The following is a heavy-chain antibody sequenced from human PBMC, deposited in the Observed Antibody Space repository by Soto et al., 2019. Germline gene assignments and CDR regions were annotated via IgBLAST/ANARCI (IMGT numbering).Heavy chain of an antibody. CDR3: ARGDATKIIVTTYYGLDV. CDR1: GYSFTSYW. Sequence: HGESLKISCKGSGYSFTSYWIGWVRQMPGKGLEWMGIIYPGDSDTRYSPSFQGQVTISADKSISTAYLQWSSLKASDTAVYYCARGDATKIIVTTYYGLDVWGQGTTVTVSS. D-gene: IGHD3-22*01. J-gene: IGHJ6*02. CDR2: IYPGDSDT. V-gene: IGHV5-51*01.